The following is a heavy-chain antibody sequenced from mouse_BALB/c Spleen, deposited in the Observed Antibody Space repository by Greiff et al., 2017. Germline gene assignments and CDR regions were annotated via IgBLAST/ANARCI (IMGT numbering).Heavy chain of an antibody. CDR1: GFNIKDYY. D-gene: IGHD2-4*01. J-gene: IGHJ3*01. V-gene: IGHV14-1*02. CDR2: IDPENGNT. Sequence: VQLKQSGAELVRPGALVKLSCKASGFNIKDYYMHWVKQRPEQGLEWIGWIDPENGNTIYDPKFQGKASITADTSSNTAYLQLSSLTSEDTAVYYCASGDYDKWFAYWGQGTLVTVSA. CDR3: ASGDYDKWFAY.